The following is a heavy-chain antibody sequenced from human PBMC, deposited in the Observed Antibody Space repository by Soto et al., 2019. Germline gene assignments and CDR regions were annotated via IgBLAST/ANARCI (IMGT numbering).Heavy chain of an antibody. CDR1: GFTFRDYY. J-gene: IGHJ6*02. V-gene: IGHV3-11*05. Sequence: QVQLVESGGGLVRPGGSLRLSCEASGFTFRDYYMTWFRQAPGKGLEWLSYIDSSTKYTNYADSVKGRFTISRDNAKNPLYLQMHSLRADDTAVYYCAREYYYTMDVWGQGTMVTVSS. CDR2: IDSSTKYT. CDR3: AREYYYTMDV.